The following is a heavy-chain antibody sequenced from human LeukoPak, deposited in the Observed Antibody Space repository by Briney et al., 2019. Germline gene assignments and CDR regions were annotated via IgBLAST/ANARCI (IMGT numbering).Heavy chain of an antibody. V-gene: IGHV3-74*01. J-gene: IGHJ5*02. CDR3: ARGYGSGRKGDWFDP. Sequence: GGSLRLSCAASGFTFSSYWMHWVRQAPGKGLVWVSRINSDGSSTSYADSVKGRFTISRDNAKNTLYLQMNSLRAVDTAVYYCARGYGSGRKGDWFDPWGQGTLVAVSS. CDR2: INSDGSST. CDR1: GFTFSSYW. D-gene: IGHD3-10*01.